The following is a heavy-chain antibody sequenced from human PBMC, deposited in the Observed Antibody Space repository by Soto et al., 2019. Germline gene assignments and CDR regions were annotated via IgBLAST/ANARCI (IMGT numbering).Heavy chain of an antibody. J-gene: IGHJ3*02. Sequence: EAQLLESGGGLVQPGGSLRLSCAASGFTFSEYAMSWVRQAPGRGLEWVSGIGGDGSRPDYVDSVKGRFTVSRDNSRSTLYLQMDSLGADDTAVCYCAKDSINRNGIYDPFDIWGQGTMVTVSS. CDR2: IGGDGSRP. CDR3: AKDSINRNGIYDPFDI. CDR1: GFTFSEYA. V-gene: IGHV3-23*01. D-gene: IGHD3-3*02.